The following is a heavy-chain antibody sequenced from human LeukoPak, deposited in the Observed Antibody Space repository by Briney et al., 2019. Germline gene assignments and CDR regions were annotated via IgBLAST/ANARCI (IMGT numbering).Heavy chain of an antibody. V-gene: IGHV4-38-2*01. D-gene: IGHD2-21*02. CDR2: IYRSGST. CDR3: ARVTGYYYYYMHV. Sequence: SETLSLTYAVSGYSINIDYDWCWIRQPPEKGLEWIGSIYRSGSTYYNPSLKSRVTISVDTSKNKFSLKLSSVTAADTAVYYWARVTGYYYYYMHVCGKGTTVTVSS. J-gene: IGHJ6*03. CDR1: GYSINIDYD.